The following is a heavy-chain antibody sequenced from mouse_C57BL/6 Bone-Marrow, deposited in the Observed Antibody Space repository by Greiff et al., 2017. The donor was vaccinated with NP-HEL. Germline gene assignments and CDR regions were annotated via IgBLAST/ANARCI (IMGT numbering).Heavy chain of an antibody. V-gene: IGHV1-61*01. CDR2: IYPSDSGT. CDR1: GYTFTSYW. D-gene: IGHD2-2*01. Sequence: VQLQQPGAELVRPGSSVKLSCKASGYTFTSYWMDWVKQRPGQGLEWIGNIYPSDSGTHYNQKFKDKATLTVDTSSSTAYMQLRSLTSEDSAVDYCARGLWLRQGFEYWGQGTTLTVSS. CDR3: ARGLWLRQGFEY. J-gene: IGHJ2*01.